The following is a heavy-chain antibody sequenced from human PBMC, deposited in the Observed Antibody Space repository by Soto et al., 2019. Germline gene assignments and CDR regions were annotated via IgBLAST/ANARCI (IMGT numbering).Heavy chain of an antibody. D-gene: IGHD2-2*02. CDR3: ARQPYCSSTSCYTFSNWFDP. J-gene: IGHJ5*02. Sequence: QLQLQESGPGLVKPSETLSLTCTVSGGSISSSSYYWGWIRQPPGKGLEWIGSIYYSGSTYYNPSLKIRVTISVDTSKNQFSLKLSSVTAADTAVYYCARQPYCSSTSCYTFSNWFDPWGQGTLVTVSS. V-gene: IGHV4-39*01. CDR1: GGSISSSSYY. CDR2: IYYSGST.